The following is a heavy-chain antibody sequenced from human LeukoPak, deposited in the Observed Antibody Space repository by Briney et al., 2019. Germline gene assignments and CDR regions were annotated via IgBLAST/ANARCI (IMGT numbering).Heavy chain of an antibody. J-gene: IGHJ6*03. Sequence: PGGSLRLSCTVSGFTVSSNSMSWVRQAPGKGLEWVSFIYSDNTHYSDSVKGRFTISRDNSKNTLYLQMNSLRAEDTAVYYCARDNGGYSYGYVYHYYYYMDVWGKGTTVTVSS. V-gene: IGHV3-53*01. D-gene: IGHD5-18*01. CDR2: IYSDNT. CDR1: GFTVSSNS. CDR3: ARDNGGYSYGYVYHYYYYMDV.